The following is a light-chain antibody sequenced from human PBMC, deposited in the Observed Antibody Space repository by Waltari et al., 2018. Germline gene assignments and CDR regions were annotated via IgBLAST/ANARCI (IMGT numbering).Light chain of an antibody. CDR3: SSYTSSSTLV. V-gene: IGLV2-14*01. CDR1: SSDVGGYKY. CDR2: EVS. J-gene: IGLJ1*01. Sequence: QSALTQPASVSGSPGQSITISCTGTSSDVGGYKYVSWYQQHPGKAPQLMIYEVSNRPSGVSNRLSGSKSGNTASLTISGLQAEDEADYYCSSYTSSSTLVFGTGTKVTVL.